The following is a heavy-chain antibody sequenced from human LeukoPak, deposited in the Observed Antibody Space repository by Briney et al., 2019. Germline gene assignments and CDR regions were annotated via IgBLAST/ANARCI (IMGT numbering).Heavy chain of an antibody. CDR2: ISSDGSDT. CDR1: GFTFSSYW. Sequence: GGSLRLSCAASGFTFSSYWMHWVRQAPGKGLVWVSRISSDGSDTTYADSVKGRFTIPRDNAKKMLYLQMNGLRVDDTAVYYCTRAPYHGDYVSWAWGQGTLVTVSS. D-gene: IGHD4-17*01. J-gene: IGHJ4*02. V-gene: IGHV3-74*01. CDR3: TRAPYHGDYVSWA.